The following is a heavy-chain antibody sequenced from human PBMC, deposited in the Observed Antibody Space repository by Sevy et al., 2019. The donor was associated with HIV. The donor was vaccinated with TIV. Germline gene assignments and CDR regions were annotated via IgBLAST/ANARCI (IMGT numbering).Heavy chain of an antibody. D-gene: IGHD2-15*01. CDR1: GVSLSDHA. V-gene: IGHV3-30*04. CDR2: ISYNGRNQ. J-gene: IGHJ4*02. CDR3: ARFVGYCSGGRCSIIDF. Sequence: GGCLRLSCAASGVSLSDHAVSWVRQTPGKGLEWLAVISYNGRNQYYADSVKGRFTISKDDSKNTLYLQLNSLRAEDTAVYYCARFVGYCSGGRCSIIDFWGQGNLVTVSS.